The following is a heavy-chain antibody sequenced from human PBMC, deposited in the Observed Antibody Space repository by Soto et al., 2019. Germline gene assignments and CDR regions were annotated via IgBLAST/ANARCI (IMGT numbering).Heavy chain of an antibody. CDR3: ASKSSSSSGYYYYGMDV. J-gene: IGHJ6*02. V-gene: IGHV5-10-1*01. CDR1: GYSFTSYW. Sequence: GESLKISCKGSGYSFTSYWIRWVRQMPGKGLEWMGRIDPSDSYTNYSPSFQGHVTISADKSISTAYLQWSSLKASDTAMYYCASKSSSSSGYYYYGMDVGGQGTTVTVSS. D-gene: IGHD6-6*01. CDR2: IDPSDSYT.